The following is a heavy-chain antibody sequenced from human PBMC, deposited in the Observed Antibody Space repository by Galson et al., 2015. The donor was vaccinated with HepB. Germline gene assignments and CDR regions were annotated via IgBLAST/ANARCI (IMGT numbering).Heavy chain of an antibody. V-gene: IGHV1-18*04. Sequence: SVKVSCKASGYTFTNYGISWVRQAPGQGLEWMGWISTYTGNINYAEKLQDRVTMTTDTSTTTAYMELRSLGSDDTAMYYCARGGRSSSAWSTDVWGQGTTVIVSS. J-gene: IGHJ6*02. CDR3: ARGGRSSSAWSTDV. CDR1: GYTFTNYG. D-gene: IGHD6-13*01. CDR2: ISTYTGNI.